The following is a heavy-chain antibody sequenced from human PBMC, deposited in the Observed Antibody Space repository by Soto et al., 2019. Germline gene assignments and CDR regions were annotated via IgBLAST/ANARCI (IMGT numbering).Heavy chain of an antibody. CDR2: INHSGST. V-gene: IGHV4-34*01. Sequence: SETLSLTCAVYGGSFSGYYWTWIRQPPGKGLEWIGEINHSGSTNYNPSLKSRVNISLDTSKNQLSLRLSSVTAADTALFYCAKGNMVRGVIKWPYYYGMDVWGQGTTVTVS. CDR3: AKGNMVRGVIKWPYYYGMDV. CDR1: GGSFSGYY. J-gene: IGHJ6*02. D-gene: IGHD3-10*01.